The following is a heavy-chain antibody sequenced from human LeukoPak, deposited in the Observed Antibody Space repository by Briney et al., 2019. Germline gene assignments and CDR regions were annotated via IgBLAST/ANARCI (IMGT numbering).Heavy chain of an antibody. J-gene: IGHJ3*02. CDR1: GYTLTELS. D-gene: IGHD7-27*01. Sequence: ASVKVSCKVSGYTLTELSMHWVRQAPGKGLEWMGGFDPEDGETIYAQKFQGRVTMTEDTPTDTAYMELSSLRSEDTAVYYCATEIDSLELTGDWDAFDIWGQGTMVTVSS. V-gene: IGHV1-24*01. CDR3: ATEIDSLELTGDWDAFDI. CDR2: FDPEDGET.